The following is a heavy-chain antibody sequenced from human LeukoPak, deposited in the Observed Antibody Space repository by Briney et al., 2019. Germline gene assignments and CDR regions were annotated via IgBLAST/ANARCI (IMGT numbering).Heavy chain of an antibody. CDR2: ISISGSNI. CDR3: ARDVGYSYAYNY. V-gene: IGHV3-11*04. CDR1: GFRVSGYD. J-gene: IGHJ4*02. D-gene: IGHD5-18*01. Sequence: GGSLRLSCAASGFRVSGYDLNWIRQAPGKGLEWIAYISISGSNIHYADSVRGRFTISRDNAKNSLYLQMNSLRAEDTAVYYCARDVGYSYAYNYWGQGTLVTVSS.